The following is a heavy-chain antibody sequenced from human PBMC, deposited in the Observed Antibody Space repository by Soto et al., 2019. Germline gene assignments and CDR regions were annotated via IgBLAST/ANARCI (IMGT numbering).Heavy chain of an antibody. CDR2: ISTSGSRI. V-gene: IGHV3-11*01. J-gene: IGHJ4*02. CDR3: ASRRYYDHSGYRVFHY. Sequence: GGALRLSCGGSGFTFNDYYMSWVRQAPGKGLEWVSYISTSGSRIFYADSVKGRFTISRDNVKNSLYLEMNSLRAEDTAVYYCASRRYYDHSGYRVFHYWGQGTLVTVSS. CDR1: GFTFNDYY. D-gene: IGHD3-22*01.